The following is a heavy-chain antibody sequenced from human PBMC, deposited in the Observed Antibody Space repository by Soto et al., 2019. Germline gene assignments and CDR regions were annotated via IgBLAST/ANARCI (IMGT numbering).Heavy chain of an antibody. V-gene: IGHV5-51*01. Sequence: ESLKISCKASGYSFTSYWVGWVRQMPVKGLEWMGIIYPGDSDTRYSPSFQGQVSISADKSISTAYLQWSSLKASDTAMYYCATLRVRGILGAGGPFDFWRQGTLDIVS. CDR2: IYPGDSDT. D-gene: IGHD3-10*01. CDR3: ATLRVRGILGAGGPFDF. CDR1: GYSFTSYW. J-gene: IGHJ4*02.